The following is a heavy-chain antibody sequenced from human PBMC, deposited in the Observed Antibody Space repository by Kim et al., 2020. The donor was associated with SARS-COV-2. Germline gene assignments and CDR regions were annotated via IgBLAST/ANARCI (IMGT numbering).Heavy chain of an antibody. D-gene: IGHD6-13*01. V-gene: IGHV4-34*01. CDR3: ARARRGSSSWERHGSRGLFDY. CDR1: GGSFSGYY. J-gene: IGHJ4*02. Sequence: SETLSLTCAVYGGSFSGYYWSWIRQPPGKGLEWIGEINHSGSTNYNPSLKSRVTISVDTSKNQFSLKLSSVTAADTAVYYCARARRGSSSWERHGSRGLFDYWGQGTLVTVSS. CDR2: INHSGST.